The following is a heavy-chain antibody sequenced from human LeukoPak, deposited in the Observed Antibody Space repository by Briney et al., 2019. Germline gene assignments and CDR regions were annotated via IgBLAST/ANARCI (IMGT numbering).Heavy chain of an antibody. Sequence: ASVKVSCKASGGTFSSYAISWVRQAPGQGLEWMGIINPSGGSTSYAQKFQGRVTMTRDMSTSTVYMELSSLRSEDTAVYYCARDWGWDVVVTAQFKYAFDIWGQGTMVTVSS. CDR1: GGTFSSYA. J-gene: IGHJ3*02. D-gene: IGHD2-21*02. CDR2: INPSGGST. CDR3: ARDWGWDVVVTAQFKYAFDI. V-gene: IGHV1-46*01.